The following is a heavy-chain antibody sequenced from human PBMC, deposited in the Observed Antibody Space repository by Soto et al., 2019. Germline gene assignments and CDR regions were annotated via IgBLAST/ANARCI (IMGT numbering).Heavy chain of an antibody. Sequence: EVQLLESGGGLVQPGGSLRLSCAASGFTFGSYGMSWVRQAPGKGLEWVSAISSSGGSAYYADSVKGRFTISRDNPKNTLYRQMNSLRAEDTDVYYCARGATSPSYWGQGTLVTVSS. CDR3: ARGATSPSY. V-gene: IGHV3-23*01. J-gene: IGHJ4*02. CDR2: ISSSGGSA. CDR1: GFTFGSYG.